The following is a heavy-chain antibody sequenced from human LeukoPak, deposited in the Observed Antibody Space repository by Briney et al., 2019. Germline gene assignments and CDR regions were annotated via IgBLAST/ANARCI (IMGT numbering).Heavy chain of an antibody. CDR1: GYTFTSYY. V-gene: IGHV1-46*01. CDR2: INPSGGST. J-gene: IGHJ6*03. Sequence: ASVKVSCKASGYTFTSYYMHWVRQAPGQGLEWMGIINPSGGSTSYAQKFQGRVTMTTDTSTSTAYMELRSLRSDDTAVYYCARRVEMATINSYYYYMDVWGKGTTVTISS. D-gene: IGHD5-24*01. CDR3: ARRVEMATINSYYYYMDV.